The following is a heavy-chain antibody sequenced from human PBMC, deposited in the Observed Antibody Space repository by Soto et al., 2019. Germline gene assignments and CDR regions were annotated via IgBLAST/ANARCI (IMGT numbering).Heavy chain of an antibody. V-gene: IGHV4-59*01. Sequence: PSETLSLTCTVSGGSISSYYWSWIRQPPGKGLEWIGYIYYSGSTNYNPSLKSRVTISVDTSKNQFSLKLSSVTAADTAVYYCARGGYCSSTSCYAAPNENYYYYYGMDVWGQGTTVTVPS. CDR2: IYYSGST. D-gene: IGHD2-2*01. CDR3: ARGGYCSSTSCYAAPNENYYYYYGMDV. CDR1: GGSISSYY. J-gene: IGHJ6*02.